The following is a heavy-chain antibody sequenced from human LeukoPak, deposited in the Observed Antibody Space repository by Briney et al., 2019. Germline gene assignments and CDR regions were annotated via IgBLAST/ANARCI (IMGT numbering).Heavy chain of an antibody. D-gene: IGHD3-10*01. CDR2: IIPIFGTA. CDR1: GGTFSSYA. V-gene: IGHV1-69*05. CDR3: ARMGYYGSGSYYAFDI. J-gene: IGHJ3*02. Sequence: SVKVSCKASGGTFSSYAISWVRQAPGQGLEWMGGIIPIFGTANYAQKFQGRVTITTDESTSTAYMELSSLRSEDTAVYYCARMGYYGSGSYYAFDIWGQGTMVAVSS.